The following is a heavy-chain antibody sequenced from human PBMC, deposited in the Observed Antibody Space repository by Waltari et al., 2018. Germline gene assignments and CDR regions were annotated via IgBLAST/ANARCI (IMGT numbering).Heavy chain of an antibody. CDR3: ARDYCDRTNCHGMDV. D-gene: IGHD3-22*01. V-gene: IGHV3-30*04. Sequence: QVQLVESGGGVVQPGRSLRLSCAASEFTFRSYAMHWVRQAPGKGLWWVAVISYNGRNIYYGETVKGRFIISRDKSRKMLYLQMNSLRTEDTAVYYCARDYCDRTNCHGMDVWGQGTTVTVSS. CDR2: ISYNGRNI. J-gene: IGHJ6*02. CDR1: EFTFRSYA.